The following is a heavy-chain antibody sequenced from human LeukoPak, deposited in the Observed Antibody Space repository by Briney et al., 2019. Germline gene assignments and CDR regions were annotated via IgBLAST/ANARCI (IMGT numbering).Heavy chain of an antibody. CDR3: ERAWAAAADDY. D-gene: IGHD6-13*01. Sequence: GGSLRLSCAASGFTFSSYWMSWVRQAPGKGLEWVANIKQDGSEKYYVDSVKGRFTISRDNAKNSLYLQMNSLRAEDTAVYYCERAWAAAADDYWGQGTLVTVSS. CDR1: GFTFSSYW. CDR2: IKQDGSEK. J-gene: IGHJ4*02. V-gene: IGHV3-7*04.